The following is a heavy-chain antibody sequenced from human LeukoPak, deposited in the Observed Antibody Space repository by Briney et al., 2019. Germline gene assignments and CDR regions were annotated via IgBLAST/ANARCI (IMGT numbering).Heavy chain of an antibody. CDR1: GYTFISYG. J-gene: IGHJ4*02. Sequence: ASVKVSCEASGYTFISYGISWVRQAPGQGLEWMGWISAYNGNTNYAQNLQGRVTMTTDTSTSTAYMELRSLRSDDTAVYYCASPAHYYDSREMGYWGQGSLVTVSS. CDR2: ISAYNGNT. V-gene: IGHV1-18*01. D-gene: IGHD3-22*01. CDR3: ASPAHYYDSREMGY.